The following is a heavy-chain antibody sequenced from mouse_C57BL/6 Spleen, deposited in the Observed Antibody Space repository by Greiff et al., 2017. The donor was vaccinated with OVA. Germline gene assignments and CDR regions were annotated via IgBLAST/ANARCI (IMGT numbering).Heavy chain of an antibody. CDR3: ARGITTVVAYYFDY. Sequence: VQLKESGPGLVKPSQSLSLTCSVPGYSITSGYYWNWIRQFPGNKLEWMGYISYDGSNNYNPSLKNRISITRDTSKNQFFLKLNSVTTEDTATYYCARGITTVVAYYFDYWGQGTTLTVSS. V-gene: IGHV3-6*01. CDR1: GYSITSGYY. CDR2: ISYDGSN. D-gene: IGHD1-1*01. J-gene: IGHJ2*01.